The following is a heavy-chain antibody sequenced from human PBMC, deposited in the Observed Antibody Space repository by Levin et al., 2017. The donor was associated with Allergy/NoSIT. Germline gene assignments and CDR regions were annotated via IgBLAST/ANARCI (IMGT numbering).Heavy chain of an antibody. CDR3: ARKPLNHIAAAGVKIVDAFDI. CDR2: MNPNSGNT. D-gene: IGHD6-13*01. CDR1: GYTFTSYD. J-gene: IGHJ3*02. Sequence: GESLKISCKASGYTFTSYDINWVRQATGQGLEWMGWMNPNSGNTGYAQKFQGRVTMTRNTSISTAYMELSSLRSEDTAVYYCARKPLNHIAAAGVKIVDAFDIWGQGTMVTVSS. V-gene: IGHV1-8*01.